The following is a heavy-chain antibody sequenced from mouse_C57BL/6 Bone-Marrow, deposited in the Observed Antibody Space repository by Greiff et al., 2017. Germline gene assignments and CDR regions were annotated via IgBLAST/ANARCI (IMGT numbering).Heavy chain of an antibody. V-gene: IGHV1S81*02. CDR1: GYTFTSYY. Sequence: VQLQQPGAELVKPGASVKLSCRASGYTFTSYYMYWVKQRPGQGPEWIGEIDPSNGGTNFNEKFKGQATLTVDTSSSTAYMQLSSLTSEDSAVYFCSRGGYGGVAYGGQGTLVTVSA. CDR3: SRGGYGGVAY. CDR2: IDPSNGGT. J-gene: IGHJ3*01. D-gene: IGHD2-2*01.